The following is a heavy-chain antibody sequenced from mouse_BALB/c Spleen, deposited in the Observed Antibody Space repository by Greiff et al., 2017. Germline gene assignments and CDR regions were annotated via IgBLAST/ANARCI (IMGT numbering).Heavy chain of an antibody. J-gene: IGHJ3*01. CDR1: GYAFTNYL. D-gene: IGHD2-4*01. Sequence: VQLQQSGAELVRPGTSVKVSCKASGYAFTNYLIEWVKQRPGQGLEWIGVINPGSGGTNYNEKFKSKATLTVDKSSSTAYMQLSSLTSEDSAVYYCARGDYDGAYWGQGTLVTVSA. CDR2: INPGSGGT. CDR3: ARGDYDGAY. V-gene: IGHV1-54*01.